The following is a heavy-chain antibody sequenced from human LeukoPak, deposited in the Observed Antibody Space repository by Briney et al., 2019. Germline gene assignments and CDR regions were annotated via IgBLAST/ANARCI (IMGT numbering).Heavy chain of an antibody. J-gene: IGHJ4*02. V-gene: IGHV1-69*13. CDR3: AYQSSSWTGNDFDY. CDR1: GGTFSSYA. D-gene: IGHD6-13*01. CDR2: IIPIFGTA. Sequence: SVKVSCKASGGTFSSYAISWVRQAPGQGLEWMGGIIPIFGTANYAQKFQGRVTITADESTSTAYMELSSLRSEDTAVYYCAYQSSSWTGNDFDYWGQGTLVTVSS.